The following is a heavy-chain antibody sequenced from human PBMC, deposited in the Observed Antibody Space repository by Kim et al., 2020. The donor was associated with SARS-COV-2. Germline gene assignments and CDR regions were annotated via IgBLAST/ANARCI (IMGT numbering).Heavy chain of an antibody. D-gene: IGHD3-22*01. Sequence: KFQGRVTITADKSTSTAYVELSSLRSEDTAVYYCATPRWDSSGYYYYFDYWGQGTLVTVSS. V-gene: IGHV1-69*02. J-gene: IGHJ4*02. CDR3: ATPRWDSSGYYYYFDY.